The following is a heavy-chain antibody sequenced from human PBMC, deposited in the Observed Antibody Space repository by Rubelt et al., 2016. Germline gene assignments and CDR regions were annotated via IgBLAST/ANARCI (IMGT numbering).Heavy chain of an antibody. V-gene: IGHV3-23*01. Sequence: SLRLSCAASGFTFSTYAMGWVRQAPGKGLAWVSAISGSGGSIYYADSVKGRFTISRDSYKNTVYLQMNSLRAEDTAVYFCARGYCSGTFCYLTFGFDYWGQGTLLTVSS. CDR2: ISGSGGSI. CDR3: ARGYCSGTFCYLTFGFDY. J-gene: IGHJ4*02. D-gene: IGHD2-2*01. CDR1: GFTFSTYA.